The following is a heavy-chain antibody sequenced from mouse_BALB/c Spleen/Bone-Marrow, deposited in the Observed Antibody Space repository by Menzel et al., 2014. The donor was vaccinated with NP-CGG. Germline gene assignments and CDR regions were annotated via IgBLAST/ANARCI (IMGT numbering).Heavy chain of an antibody. D-gene: IGHD2-4*01. Sequence: EVKLEESGGGLVQPGGSLKLSCAASGFDFSRYWMSWVRQAPGKGLEWIGEINPDSSTINYTPSLKDKFIISRDNAKNTLYLQMNKVRSEDTALYYCARRDDYDGLFAYWGQGTLVTVSA. V-gene: IGHV4-1*02. CDR1: GFDFSRYW. J-gene: IGHJ3*01. CDR2: INPDSSTI. CDR3: ARRDDYDGLFAY.